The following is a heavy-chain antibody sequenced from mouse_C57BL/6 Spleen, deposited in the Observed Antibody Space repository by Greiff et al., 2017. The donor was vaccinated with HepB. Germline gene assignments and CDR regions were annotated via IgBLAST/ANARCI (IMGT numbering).Heavy chain of an antibody. V-gene: IGHV1-52*01. CDR3: ARDYYGISY. D-gene: IGHD1-1*01. Sequence: QVQLQQPGAELVRPGSSVKLSCKASGYTFTSYWMHWVKQRPIQGLKWIGNIDPSDSDTHYNQKFKDKDTLTVDKSSSTAYMQLSCLTSEDSAVYYCARDYYGISYWGQGTLVTVSA. J-gene: IGHJ3*01. CDR2: IDPSDSDT. CDR1: GYTFTSYW.